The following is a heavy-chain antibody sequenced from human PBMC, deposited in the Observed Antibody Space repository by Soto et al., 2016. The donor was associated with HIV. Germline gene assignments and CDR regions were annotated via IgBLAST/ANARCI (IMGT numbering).Heavy chain of an antibody. Sequence: QVQLVQSGAEVKKPGASVKVSCKASGYTFTGYYMHWVRQAPGQGLEWMGWINPNSGGTNYAQKFQGRVTMTRDTSISTAYMELRSLRSDDTAVYYCAREWGSGSYNYFDYWGQGNPGHRLL. V-gene: IGHV1-2*02. D-gene: IGHD3-10*01. CDR1: GYTFTGYY. CDR3: AREWGSGSYNYFDY. CDR2: INPNSGGT. J-gene: IGHJ4*02.